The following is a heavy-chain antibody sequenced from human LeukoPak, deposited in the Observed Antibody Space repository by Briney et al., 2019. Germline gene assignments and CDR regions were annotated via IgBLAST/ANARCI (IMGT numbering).Heavy chain of an antibody. Sequence: SETLSLTCTVSGGSISSYYWSWIRQPAGKGLEWIGRIYTSGSTNYNPSLKSRVTMSVDTSKNQFSLKLSSVTAADTAVYYCARDLRSSTSCYTGYAFDIWGQGTMVTVSS. CDR3: ARDLRSSTSCYTGYAFDI. CDR1: GGSISSYY. J-gene: IGHJ3*02. V-gene: IGHV4-4*07. CDR2: IYTSGST. D-gene: IGHD2-2*02.